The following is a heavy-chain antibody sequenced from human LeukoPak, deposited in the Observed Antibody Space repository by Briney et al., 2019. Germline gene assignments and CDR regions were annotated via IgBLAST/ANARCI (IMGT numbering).Heavy chain of an antibody. CDR1: GGSISSYY. Sequence: PSETLSLTCTVSGGSISSYYWSWIRQPPGKGLEWNGYIYYSGSTNYNPSLKSRVTISVDTSKNQFSLKLSSVTAADTAVYYCARRYSYGSSLVYFDYWGQGTLVTVSS. CDR2: IYYSGST. D-gene: IGHD5-18*01. V-gene: IGHV4-59*01. J-gene: IGHJ4*02. CDR3: ARRYSYGSSLVYFDY.